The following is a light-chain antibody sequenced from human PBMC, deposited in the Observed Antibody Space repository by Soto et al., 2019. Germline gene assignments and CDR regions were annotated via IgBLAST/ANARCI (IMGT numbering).Light chain of an antibody. V-gene: IGLV2-11*01. Sequence: QSALTQPRSVSGSPGQSVTISCTGTSSDVGGYNSVSWYQQHPGKAPKLIIYDVSKRPSGVPDRFSGSKSGNTASLTISGLQAEDEADYYCCSYAGSYTFVVFGGGTKLIVL. CDR1: SSDVGGYNS. CDR2: DVS. J-gene: IGLJ2*01. CDR3: CSYAGSYTFVV.